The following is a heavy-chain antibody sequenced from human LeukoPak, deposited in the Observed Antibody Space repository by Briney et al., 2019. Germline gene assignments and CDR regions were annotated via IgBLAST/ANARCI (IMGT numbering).Heavy chain of an antibody. V-gene: IGHV3-9*01. CDR2: ISWNSGSI. Sequence: PGGSLRLSCAASGFTFDDYAMHWVRQAPGKGLEWVSGISWNSGSIGYADSVKGRFTISRDNAKNSLYLQMNSLRAEDTALYYCAKGPVDTAIVTRFDYWGQGTLVTVSS. J-gene: IGHJ4*02. CDR3: AKGPVDTAIVTRFDY. CDR1: GFTFDDYA. D-gene: IGHD5-18*01.